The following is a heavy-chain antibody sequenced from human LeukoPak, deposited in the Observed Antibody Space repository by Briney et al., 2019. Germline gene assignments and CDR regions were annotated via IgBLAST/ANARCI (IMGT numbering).Heavy chain of an antibody. CDR3: ARDYQYSGYVHALDH. CDR1: GFTFSSYG. J-gene: IGHJ1*01. Sequence: PGGSLRLSCAASGFTFSSYGMHWVRQAPGKGLEWVAVIWYDGSNKYYADSVKGRFTISRDNSKNTLYLQMNSLRAEDTAVYYCARDYQYSGYVHALDHWGQDPVVRVP. V-gene: IGHV3-33*01. CDR2: IWYDGSNK. D-gene: IGHD5-12*01.